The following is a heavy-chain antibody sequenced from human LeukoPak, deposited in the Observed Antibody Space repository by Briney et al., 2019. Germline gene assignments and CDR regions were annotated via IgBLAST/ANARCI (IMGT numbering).Heavy chain of an antibody. D-gene: IGHD5-18*01. CDR2: IYTSGSA. CDR1: GGSINSYY. V-gene: IGHV4-4*07. J-gene: IGHJ4*02. CDR3: ARYTEGFDY. Sequence: PSETLSLTCTVSGGSINSYYWNWIRQPAGKGLEWIGRIYTSGSANYNPSLKSRVTMSIDTSNKQQFSLKLSSVTAADTAVYYCARYTEGFDYSGQGTLVTVSS.